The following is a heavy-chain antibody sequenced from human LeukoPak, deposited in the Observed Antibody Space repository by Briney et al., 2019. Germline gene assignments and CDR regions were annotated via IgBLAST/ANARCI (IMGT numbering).Heavy chain of an antibody. J-gene: IGHJ4*02. V-gene: IGHV4-59*01. CDR3: ARGPDGYNLLDY. D-gene: IGHD5-24*01. Sequence: PETLSLTCTVSGGSISSYYWSWIRQPPGKGLEWIGYIYYSGSTNYNPSLKSRVTISVDTSKNQFSLKLSSVTAADTAVYYCARGPDGYNLLDYWGQGTLVTVSS. CDR1: GGSISSYY. CDR2: IYYSGST.